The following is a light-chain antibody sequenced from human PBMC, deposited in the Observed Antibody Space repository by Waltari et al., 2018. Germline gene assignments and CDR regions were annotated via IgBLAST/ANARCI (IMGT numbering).Light chain of an antibody. CDR2: WAS. J-gene: IGKJ1*01. Sequence: DIVMTQSPDSLAVSLGERATINCKSSQSVLSSSNNKNYLAWYQQKPGQPPKLLIYWASTRKSGVPDRFSGSGSGTDFTLTIGSLQAEDVAVYYCQQHFNTPRTFGQGTKVEIK. V-gene: IGKV4-1*01. CDR3: QQHFNTPRT. CDR1: QSVLSSSNNKNY.